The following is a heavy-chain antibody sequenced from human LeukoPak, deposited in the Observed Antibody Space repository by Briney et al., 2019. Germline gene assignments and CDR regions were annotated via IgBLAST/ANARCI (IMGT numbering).Heavy chain of an antibody. V-gene: IGHV3-23*01. CDR1: GFTFSSYA. J-gene: IGHJ4*02. D-gene: IGHD6-13*01. Sequence: GGSLRLSCAASGFTFSSYAMSWVRQAPGKALEWVSAISGSGGSTYYADSVKGRFTISRDNSKNTLYLQMNSLRAEDTAVYYCAKDRWYSSSWYDYWGQGTLVTVSS. CDR2: ISGSGGST. CDR3: AKDRWYSSSWYDY.